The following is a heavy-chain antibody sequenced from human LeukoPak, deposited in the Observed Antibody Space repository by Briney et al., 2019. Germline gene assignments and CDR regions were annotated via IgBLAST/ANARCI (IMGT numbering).Heavy chain of an antibody. V-gene: IGHV5-51*01. CDR1: GYIFSTYW. Sequence: GESLQISCKGSGYIFSTYWIAWVRQVPGKGLEWMGIIYPGDSDTRYSPSFQGQVTISADKSVSTAYLHWSSLKASDTAMYYCARQFRDSSGYYSYYFDYWGQGTLVTVSS. CDR3: ARQFRDSSGYYSYYFDY. CDR2: IYPGDSDT. D-gene: IGHD3-22*01. J-gene: IGHJ4*02.